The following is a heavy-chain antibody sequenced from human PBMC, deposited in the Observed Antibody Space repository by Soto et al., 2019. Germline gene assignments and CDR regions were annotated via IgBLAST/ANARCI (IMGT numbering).Heavy chain of an antibody. CDR3: AREDSYGWSGESLDV. J-gene: IGHJ6*02. CDR2: LDQSGGT. D-gene: IGHD6-19*01. Sequence: QVQLQQWGAGLLKASETLSLTCAVVGDSLRGQSWNWIRQSPGKGLEWIGELDQSGGTNSNPSLKSRAIISDDTSKHQFSLTLTSVTAADTAVYYCAREDSYGWSGESLDVWGQGTTVTVSS. V-gene: IGHV4-34*01. CDR1: GDSLRGQS.